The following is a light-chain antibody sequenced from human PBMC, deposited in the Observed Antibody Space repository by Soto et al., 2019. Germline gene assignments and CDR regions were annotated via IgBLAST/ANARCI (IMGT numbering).Light chain of an antibody. CDR1: QTGDSQY. CDR2: GVF. V-gene: IGKV3-20*01. J-gene: IGKJ1*01. CDR3: QHYGYPQWT. Sequence: DMIWTHSPYTLSLSPGERATLSCRASQTGDSQYLAWYQQRPGQAPRLLIRGVFIGAAGIPDRFSGSGSETDFTHTISRLEPEDSAVYFCQHYGYPQWTFGQGTKVDNK.